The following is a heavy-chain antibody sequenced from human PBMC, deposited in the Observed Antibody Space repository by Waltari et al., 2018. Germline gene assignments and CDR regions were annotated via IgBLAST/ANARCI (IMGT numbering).Heavy chain of an antibody. CDR1: GFTFSSYG. Sequence: QVQLVESGGGVVQPGRSLRLSCAASGFTFSSYGMHWVRQAPGKGLGVVAVKWYEGSNKYYADSVKGRFTISRDNSKNTLYLQMNSLRAEDTAMYYCAKEVDEYFFDYWGQGTLVTVSS. CDR2: KWYEGSNK. D-gene: IGHD2-2*01. CDR3: AKEVDEYFFDY. V-gene: IGHV3-30*18. J-gene: IGHJ4*02.